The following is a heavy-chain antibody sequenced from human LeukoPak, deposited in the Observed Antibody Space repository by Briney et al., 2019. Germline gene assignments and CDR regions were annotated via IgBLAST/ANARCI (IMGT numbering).Heavy chain of an antibody. Sequence: SETPSLTCAIDAGSFIGYYWSWFLHPPGGKLQWIAEIKHSGSTTYHPSLKSRVTISVDTSKNQFSLKLSSVTAADTAVYYCAGGIAVAGPSDYWGQGTLVTVSS. D-gene: IGHD6-19*01. CDR3: AGGIAVAGPSDY. CDR1: AGSFIGYY. CDR2: IKHSGST. J-gene: IGHJ4*02. V-gene: IGHV4-34*01.